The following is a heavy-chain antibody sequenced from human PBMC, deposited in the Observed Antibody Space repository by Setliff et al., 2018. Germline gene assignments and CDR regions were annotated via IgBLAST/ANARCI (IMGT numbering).Heavy chain of an antibody. CDR2: IDPSDSYT. CDR3: ARIRRDIVVVVGATPDYYDYMDV. Sequence: PGESLTISCKGSGYSFTSYWISWVRQMPGKGLEWMGRIDPSDSYTNYSPSFQSHVTISGDKSISTAYLQWSSLKASDTAMYYCARIRRDIVVVVGATPDYYDYMDVWGKGTTVTVSS. V-gene: IGHV5-10-1*01. D-gene: IGHD2-15*01. CDR1: GYSFTSYW. J-gene: IGHJ6*03.